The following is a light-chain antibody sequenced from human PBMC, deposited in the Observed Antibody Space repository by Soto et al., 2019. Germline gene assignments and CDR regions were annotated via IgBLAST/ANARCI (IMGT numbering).Light chain of an antibody. CDR3: QSFDSSLSGSV. Sequence: QSVLTQPPSVSGAPGQRVTISCTGSSSNIGAGYDVHWYQQLPGTAPKLLIYGNNNRPSGVPDRFSGSKSGTSASLAIAGLQAEDEADYYCQSFDSSLSGSVFGGGTKVTAL. V-gene: IGLV1-40*01. CDR1: SSNIGAGYD. CDR2: GNN. J-gene: IGLJ3*02.